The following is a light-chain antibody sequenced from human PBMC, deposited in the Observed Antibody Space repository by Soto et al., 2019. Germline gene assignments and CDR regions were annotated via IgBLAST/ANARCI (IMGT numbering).Light chain of an antibody. CDR2: GAS. J-gene: IGKJ4*01. CDR1: QSVSSN. CDR3: QQYNNWPLT. Sequence: EIVVTQSPATLSVSPGERATLSCRASQSVSSNLAWYQQKPGQAPRLLIYGASTRATGIPARFSGSGSGTDFTLTISSLQSEDFAVYYCQQYNNWPLTFGGGTKVEIK. V-gene: IGKV3-15*01.